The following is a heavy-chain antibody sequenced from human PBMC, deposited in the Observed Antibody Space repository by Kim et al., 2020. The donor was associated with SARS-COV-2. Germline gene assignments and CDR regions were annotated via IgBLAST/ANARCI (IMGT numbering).Heavy chain of an antibody. Sequence: GGSLRLSCAASGFTFRSYGMHWVRQAPGKGLEWVAVISYDGSNKYYADSVKGRFTISRDNSKNTLYLQMNSLRAEDTAVYYCATFGYYYYGMDVWGQGTTVTVSS. V-gene: IGHV3-30*03. CDR3: ATFGYYYYGMDV. CDR1: GFTFRSYG. J-gene: IGHJ6*02. CDR2: ISYDGSNK. D-gene: IGHD3-10*01.